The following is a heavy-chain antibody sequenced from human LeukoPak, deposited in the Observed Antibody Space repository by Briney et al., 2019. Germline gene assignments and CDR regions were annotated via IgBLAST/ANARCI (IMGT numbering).Heavy chain of an antibody. J-gene: IGHJ6*03. CDR2: IYHSGST. D-gene: IGHD5-18*01. CDR1: GYSISSDYY. Sequence: SETLSLTCTVSGYSISSDYYWGWIRQPPGKGLEWIGSIYHSGSTYYKPSLKSRVTISVDTSKNQFSLKLSSVTAADTAVYYCARTEESGYSYRYFGYYYYMDVWGKGTTVTVSS. V-gene: IGHV4-38-2*02. CDR3: ARTEESGYSYRYFGYYYYMDV.